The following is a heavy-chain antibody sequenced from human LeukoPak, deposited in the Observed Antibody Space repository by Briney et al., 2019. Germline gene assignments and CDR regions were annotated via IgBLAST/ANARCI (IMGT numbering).Heavy chain of an antibody. CDR2: IYYSGST. CDR1: DGSISSGDYY. D-gene: IGHD5-12*01. V-gene: IGHV4-30-4*01. CDR3: ARGHSGYDYYFDY. J-gene: IGHJ4*02. Sequence: TSSETLSLTCTVSDGSISSGDYYWSWIRQPPGKGLEWIGYIYYSGSTYYNPSLKSRVTISVDTSKNQFSLKLSSVTAADTAVYYCARGHSGYDYYFDYWGQGTLVTVSS.